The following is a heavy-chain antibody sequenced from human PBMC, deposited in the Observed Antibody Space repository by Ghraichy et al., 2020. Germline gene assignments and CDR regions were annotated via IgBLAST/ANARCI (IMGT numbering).Heavy chain of an antibody. CDR3: ARRAITMVRGVTVYYFDY. CDR1: GYTFTSYG. D-gene: IGHD3-10*01. CDR2: ISAYNGNT. V-gene: IGHV1-18*01. J-gene: IGHJ4*02. Sequence: ASVKVSCKASGYTFTSYGISWVRQAPGQGLEWMGWISAYNGNTNYAQKLQGRVTMTTDTSTSTAYMELRSLRSDYTAVYYCARRAITMVRGVTVYYFDYWGQGTLVTVSS.